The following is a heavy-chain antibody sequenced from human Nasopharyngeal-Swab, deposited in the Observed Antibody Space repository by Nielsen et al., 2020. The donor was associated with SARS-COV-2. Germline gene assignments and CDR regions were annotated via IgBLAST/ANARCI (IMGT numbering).Heavy chain of an antibody. CDR1: GYTLSELS. Sequence: ASVKVSCKVSGYTLSELSMHWVRQAPGKGLEWMGGFDLEDGERMYAQKFQGRVTMTEDTSTDTAYMELSNLNSQDTALYYCTTWYSGDPDYWGQGTLVTVSS. J-gene: IGHJ4*02. V-gene: IGHV1-24*01. CDR2: FDLEDGER. D-gene: IGHD7-27*01. CDR3: TTWYSGDPDY.